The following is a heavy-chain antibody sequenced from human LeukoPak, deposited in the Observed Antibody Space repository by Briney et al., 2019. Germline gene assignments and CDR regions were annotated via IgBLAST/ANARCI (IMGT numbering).Heavy chain of an antibody. CDR2: FYFSGST. CDR3: ARHSSGSYRGFDD. V-gene: IGHV4-39*01. CDR1: GGSISISSYY. D-gene: IGHD1-26*01. J-gene: IGHJ4*02. Sequence: PSETLSLTCTVSGGSISISSYYWGWIRQPPGKGLEWIGSFYFSGSTYYNPSLKSRVTISVDTSKNQFSLTLSSVTAADTAVYYCARHSSGSYRGFDDWGQETLVTVSS.